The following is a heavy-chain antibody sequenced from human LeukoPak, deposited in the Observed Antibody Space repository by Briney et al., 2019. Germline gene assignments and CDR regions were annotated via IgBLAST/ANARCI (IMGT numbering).Heavy chain of an antibody. Sequence: SETLSLTCAVYGESFSDYYWSWIRQPPGKGLEWIGEINHSGSTNYNPSLKSRVTISVDTSKNQFSLNLSSVTAADTAVYYCARGKFFYDSSGYYGYWGQGTLVTVSS. J-gene: IGHJ4*02. V-gene: IGHV4-34*01. CDR2: INHSGST. CDR1: GESFSDYY. D-gene: IGHD3-22*01. CDR3: ARGKFFYDSSGYYGY.